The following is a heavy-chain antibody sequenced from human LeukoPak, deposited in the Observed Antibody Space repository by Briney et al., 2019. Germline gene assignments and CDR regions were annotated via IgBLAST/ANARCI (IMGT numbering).Heavy chain of an antibody. V-gene: IGHV3-23*01. Sequence: GGSLRLSCAGSGFTFSSNPLSWVRQAPGKGLEWVSAISGSGANTYYGDSVRGRFTISRDNSKNTLYLQMNSLRAEDTAVYYCARSTRGKLTTDNWGQGTLVSVSS. J-gene: IGHJ4*02. D-gene: IGHD3-3*01. CDR2: ISGSGANT. CDR1: GFTFSSNP. CDR3: ARSTRGKLTTDN.